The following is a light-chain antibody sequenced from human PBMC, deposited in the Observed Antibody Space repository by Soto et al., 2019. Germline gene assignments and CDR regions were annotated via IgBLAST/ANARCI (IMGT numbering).Light chain of an antibody. Sequence: QSALTQPASMSGSLGQSITISCTGTSSDFGDYKYVSWYQQHPGKAPELIIYDVSNRPSGVSHRFSGSKSANTASLTISGLQAEDEADYYCRSHTVNNVVFGGGTKVTVL. CDR3: RSHTVNNVV. J-gene: IGLJ2*01. CDR1: SSDFGDYKY. CDR2: DVS. V-gene: IGLV2-14*01.